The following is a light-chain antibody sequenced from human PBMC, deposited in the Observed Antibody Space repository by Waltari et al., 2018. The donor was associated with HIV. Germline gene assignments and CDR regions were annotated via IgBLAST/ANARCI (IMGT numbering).Light chain of an antibody. CDR2: DAS. V-gene: IGKV3-15*01. Sequence: EIEMTQFPATLSVSPGERATLSCRASQSVSSELAWYQQKPGQAPRLLIYDASTRATGIPARFSGSGSGTEFTLTISSLQSEDFAVYYCQQSYSNPLTFGPGTKVDIK. CDR3: QQSYSNPLT. CDR1: QSVSSE. J-gene: IGKJ3*01.